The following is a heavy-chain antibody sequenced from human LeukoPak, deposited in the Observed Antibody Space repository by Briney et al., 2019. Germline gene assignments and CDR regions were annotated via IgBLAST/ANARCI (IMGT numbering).Heavy chain of an antibody. CDR1: QFTLRNYA. V-gene: IGHV3-23*01. CDR2: ITGSGDNT. Sequence: QSGGSLRLSCAASQFTLRNYAMSWVRQAPGKGLEWVAAITGSGDNTYYADSVKGRFIISRDNSKNTLYLYVNNLRAEDTAIYYCVKDPSGVGPWGQGTLDTVSS. J-gene: IGHJ5*02. CDR3: VKDPSGVGP.